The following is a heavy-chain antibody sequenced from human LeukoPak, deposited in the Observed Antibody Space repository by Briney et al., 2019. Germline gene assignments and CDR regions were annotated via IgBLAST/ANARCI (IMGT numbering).Heavy chain of an antibody. J-gene: IGHJ5*02. CDR3: ARDSRSGWGNWFDP. CDR1: GGSISSTIYY. Sequence: SETLSLTCTVSGGSISSTIYYWGWIRQPPGKGLEWIGSIYYRGSTYYNPSLESRVAISVDTSKNQFSLKLGSVTAADTAVYYCARDSRSGWGNWFDPWGQGTLVTVSS. CDR2: IYYRGST. D-gene: IGHD6-19*01. V-gene: IGHV4-39*07.